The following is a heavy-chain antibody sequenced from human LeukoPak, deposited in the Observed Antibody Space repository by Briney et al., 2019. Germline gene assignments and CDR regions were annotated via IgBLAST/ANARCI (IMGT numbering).Heavy chain of an antibody. CDR1: GGSISSYY. V-gene: IGHV4-59*01. Sequence: SEALSLTCTVSGGSISSYYWRWIRQPPGKGLEWIGYIYYSGSTNYNPSLKSRVTISVDTSKNQFSLKLSSVTAADTAVYYCARVAPRWLQSYFDYWGQGTLVTVSS. J-gene: IGHJ4*02. CDR3: ARVAPRWLQSYFDY. CDR2: IYYSGST. D-gene: IGHD5-24*01.